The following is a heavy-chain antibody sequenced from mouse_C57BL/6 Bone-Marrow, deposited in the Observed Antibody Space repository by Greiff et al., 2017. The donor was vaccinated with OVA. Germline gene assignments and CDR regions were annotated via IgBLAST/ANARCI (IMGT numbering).Heavy chain of an antibody. D-gene: IGHD1-1*01. J-gene: IGHJ2*01. CDR3: VTTVVDY. CDR1: GYTFTSYW. V-gene: IGHV1-59*01. CDR2: IDPSDSYT. Sequence: QVQLKQPGAELVKPGASVKLSCKASGYTFTSYWMHWVKQRPGQGLEWIGVIDPSDSYTNYNQKFKGKATLTVDTSSSTAYMQLSSLTSEDSAVYYCVTTVVDYWGQGTTLTVSS.